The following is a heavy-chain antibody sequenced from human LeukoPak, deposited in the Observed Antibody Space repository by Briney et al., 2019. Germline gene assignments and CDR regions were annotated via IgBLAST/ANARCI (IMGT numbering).Heavy chain of an antibody. CDR2: INPNSGGT. V-gene: IGHV1-2*02. J-gene: IGHJ6*03. Sequence: ASVKVSCKASGYTFTDNYMHWVRQAPGQGLEWMGWINPNSGGTKYAQKFQGRVTMTRDTSISTAYMELSGLRSDDTAVYYCARGAFCTNGVCYTPRMDVWGKGTTVTVSS. D-gene: IGHD2-8*01. CDR1: GYTFTDNY. CDR3: ARGAFCTNGVCYTPRMDV.